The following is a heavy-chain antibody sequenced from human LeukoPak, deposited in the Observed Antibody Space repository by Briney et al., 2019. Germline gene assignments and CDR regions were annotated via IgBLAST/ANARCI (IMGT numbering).Heavy chain of an antibody. CDR1: GYTFTSYA. J-gene: IGHJ4*02. Sequence: ASVKVSCKASGYTFTSYAMNWVRQAPGQGLEWMGWINTNTGNPTYAQGFTGRFVFSLDTSVSTAYLQISSLKAEDTAVYYCARVKDSGYEPLLENWGQGTLVTVSS. D-gene: IGHD5-12*01. CDR2: INTNTGNP. CDR3: ARVKDSGYEPLLEN. V-gene: IGHV7-4-1*02.